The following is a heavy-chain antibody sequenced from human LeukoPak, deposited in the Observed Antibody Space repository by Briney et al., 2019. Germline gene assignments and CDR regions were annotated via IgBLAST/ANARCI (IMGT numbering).Heavy chain of an antibody. Sequence: SETLSLTCTASGGSISSYYWSWIRQPAGKGLEWIGRIYTSGSTNYNPSLKSRVTMSVDTSKNQFSLKLSSVTAADTAVYYCASTLVGAPATPYYYYYMDVWGKGTTVTVSS. J-gene: IGHJ6*03. D-gene: IGHD1-26*01. V-gene: IGHV4-4*07. CDR2: IYTSGST. CDR3: ASTLVGAPATPYYYYYMDV. CDR1: GGSISSYY.